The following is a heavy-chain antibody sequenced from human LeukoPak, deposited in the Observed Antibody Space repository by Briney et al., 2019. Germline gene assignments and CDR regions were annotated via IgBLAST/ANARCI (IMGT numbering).Heavy chain of an antibody. CDR1: GFRFSRYW. Sequence: GGSLRLSCVTSGFRFSRYWMRWVRQAPGKGLEWVANINPDGSEKNYVGSMKGRLTISRDNAKNSVYLQVDSLRDDDTAVYYFARPSSEMDAWGSDHWGQGTLVNVCS. V-gene: IGHV3-7*01. J-gene: IGHJ4*02. CDR3: ARPSSEMDAWGSDH. D-gene: IGHD5-24*01. CDR2: INPDGSEK.